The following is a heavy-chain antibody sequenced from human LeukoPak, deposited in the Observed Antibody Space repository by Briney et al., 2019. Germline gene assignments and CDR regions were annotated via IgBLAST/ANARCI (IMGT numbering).Heavy chain of an antibody. V-gene: IGHV4-39*01. Sequence: TLXLTXTVSGGSXSSNAYYWAWIRQPPXKGLEWIGSIYSSVSTYYNPSLKSRVTISVDTSKNQFSLRLSSVTAADTALYYCAYSGSYGHLGYWGQGIPVTVAS. J-gene: IGHJ4*02. CDR3: AYSGSYGHLGY. CDR1: GGSXSSNAYY. CDR2: IYSSVST. D-gene: IGHD1-26*01.